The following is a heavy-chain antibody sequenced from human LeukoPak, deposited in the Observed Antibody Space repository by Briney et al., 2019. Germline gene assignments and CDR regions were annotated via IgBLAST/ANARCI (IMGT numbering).Heavy chain of an antibody. CDR3: AKDHSGTWSPDQ. CDR1: GFTFSSYA. D-gene: IGHD1-26*01. V-gene: IGHV3-23*01. CDR2: ISGSGGST. J-gene: IGHJ4*02. Sequence: PGGSLRLSCAASGFTFSSYAMSWVRQAPGKGLEWVSVISGSGGSTSYADSVKGRFTISRDNSMNTLYLQMSSLRVDDTAVYYCAKDHSGTWSPDQWGQGTLVTVSS.